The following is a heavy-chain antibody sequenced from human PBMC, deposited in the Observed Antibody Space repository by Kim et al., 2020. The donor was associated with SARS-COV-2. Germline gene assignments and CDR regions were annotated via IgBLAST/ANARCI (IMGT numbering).Heavy chain of an antibody. CDR1: GYTFTSYA. Sequence: ASVKVSCKASGYTFTSYAMHWVRQAPGQRLEWMGWINAGNGNTKYSQKFQGRVTITRDTSASTAYMELSSLRSEDTAVYYCARDLGLGSSGWYMGDYYFDYWGQGTLVTVSS. CDR3: ARDLGLGSSGWYMGDYYFDY. J-gene: IGHJ4*02. CDR2: INAGNGNT. V-gene: IGHV1-3*01. D-gene: IGHD6-19*01.